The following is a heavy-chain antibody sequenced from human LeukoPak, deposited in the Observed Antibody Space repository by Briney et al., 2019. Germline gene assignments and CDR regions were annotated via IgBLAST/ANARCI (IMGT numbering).Heavy chain of an antibody. D-gene: IGHD3-10*02. CDR3: AELGITMIGGV. CDR2: ISSSGSII. CDR1: GFTFSSYE. Sequence: PGGSLRLSCAASGFTFSSYEMNWVRQAPGKGLERVSYISSSGSIIYYADSVKGRFTISRDNAKDSLYLQMNSLRAEDTAVYYCAELGITMIGGVWGKGTTVTISS. J-gene: IGHJ6*04. V-gene: IGHV3-48*03.